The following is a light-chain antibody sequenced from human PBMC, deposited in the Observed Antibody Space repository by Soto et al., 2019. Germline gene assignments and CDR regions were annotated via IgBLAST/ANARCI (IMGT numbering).Light chain of an antibody. Sequence: EIVMTQSPATLSVSPGERATLSCRASQSVSSNLAWFQHKPGQAPRLLIYGASTRATGVPARFSGSGSETEFTFTISSLESEDFAVYHCHQYDNWPPWTFGQWTKVEIK. CDR3: HQYDNWPPWT. V-gene: IGKV3-15*01. CDR1: QSVSSN. J-gene: IGKJ1*01. CDR2: GAS.